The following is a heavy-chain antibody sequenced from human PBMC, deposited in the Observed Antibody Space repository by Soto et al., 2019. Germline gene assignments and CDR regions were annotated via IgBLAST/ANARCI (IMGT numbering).Heavy chain of an antibody. CDR3: ARAPTRITIFGVVSYYGMDV. V-gene: IGHV1-46*01. CDR2: INPSGGST. J-gene: IGHJ6*02. CDR1: GYTFTGYY. Sequence: ASVKVSCKASGYTFTGYYMHWVRQAPGQGLEWMGIINPSGGSTSYAQKFQGRVTMTRDTSTSTVYMELSSLRSEDTAVYYCARAPTRITIFGVVSYYGMDVWGQGTTVTVSS. D-gene: IGHD3-3*01.